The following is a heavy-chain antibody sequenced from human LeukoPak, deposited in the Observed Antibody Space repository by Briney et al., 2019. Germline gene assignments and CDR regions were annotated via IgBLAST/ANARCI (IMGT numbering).Heavy chain of an antibody. J-gene: IGHJ3*02. CDR1: GGTFSSYA. CDR3: ARAGGRGSSWHSGGYDAFDI. CDR2: INPSGGST. Sequence: ASVKVSCKASGGTFSSYAISWVRQAPGQGLEWMGIINPSGGSTSYAQKFQGRVTMTRDTSTSTVYMELSSLRSEDTAVYYCARAGGRGSSWHSGGYDAFDIWGQGTMVTVSS. D-gene: IGHD6-13*01. V-gene: IGHV1-46*01.